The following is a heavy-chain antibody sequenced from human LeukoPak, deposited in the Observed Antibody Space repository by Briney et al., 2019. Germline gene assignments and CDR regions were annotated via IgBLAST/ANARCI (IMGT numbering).Heavy chain of an antibody. J-gene: IGHJ5*02. Sequence: SGGSLRLSCAASGFTFSDHYMSWIRQAPGKGLEWISYISSSGSSIYHADSVKGRFAISRDNAKNSAYLQMNSLRDEDTAVYYCARDVEKRLVLGRFDPWGQGSLVTVSS. D-gene: IGHD6-25*01. CDR1: GFTFSDHY. CDR2: ISSSGSSI. V-gene: IGHV3-11*01. CDR3: ARDVEKRLVLGRFDP.